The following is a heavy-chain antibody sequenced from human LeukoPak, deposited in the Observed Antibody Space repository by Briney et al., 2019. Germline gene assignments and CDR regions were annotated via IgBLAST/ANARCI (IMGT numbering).Heavy chain of an antibody. J-gene: IGHJ5*02. V-gene: IGHV1-24*01. Sequence: ASVKVSCKVSGYTLTELSMHWVRQAPGKGLEWMGGFDPEDGETIYAQKFQGRVTMTRNTSISTAYMELSSLRSEDTAVYYCARGPYGSGSPRYGWFDPWGQGTLVTVSS. CDR2: FDPEDGET. CDR3: ARGPYGSGSPRYGWFDP. D-gene: IGHD3-10*01. CDR1: GYTLTELS.